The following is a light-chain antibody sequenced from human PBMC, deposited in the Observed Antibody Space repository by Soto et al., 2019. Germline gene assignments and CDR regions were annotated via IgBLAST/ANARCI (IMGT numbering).Light chain of an antibody. CDR2: GAS. CDR1: QSVSSNY. V-gene: IGKV3-20*01. J-gene: IGKJ1*01. CDR3: QQYGSSPPT. Sequence: EIVLTQSPGTLSLSPGERATLSCRASQSVSSNYLAWYQRKPGQAPRHLIYGASSRAIDIPNRFSGSGSGTDFTLTITRLEPEYFAVYYCQQYGSSPPTFGQGTKVEI.